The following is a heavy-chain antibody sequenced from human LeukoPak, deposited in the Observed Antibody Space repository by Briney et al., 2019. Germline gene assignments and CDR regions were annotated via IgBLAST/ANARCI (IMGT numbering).Heavy chain of an antibody. CDR1: GGSISSSSYY. CDR2: IYYSGST. D-gene: IGHD3-22*01. CDR3: ARRSSANWFDP. J-gene: IGHJ5*02. V-gene: IGHV4-39*01. Sequence: SETLSLTCTVSGGSISSSSYYWGWIRQPPGKGLEWIGSIYYSGSTYYNPSLKSRVTIFVDTSKNQFSLKLSSVTAADTAVYYCARRSSANWFDPWGQGTLVTVSS.